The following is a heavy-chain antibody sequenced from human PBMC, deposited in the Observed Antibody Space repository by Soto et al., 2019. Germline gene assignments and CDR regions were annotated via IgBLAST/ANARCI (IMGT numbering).Heavy chain of an antibody. CDR1: GYTFTSYG. V-gene: IGHV1-18*01. CDR2: ISAYNGNT. Sequence: GASVKVSCKASGYTFTSYGISCVRQAPGQGLEWMGWISAYNGNTNYAQKLQGRVTMTTDTSTSTAYMELNSLRPEDTAVYFCARRTGTAPRFDYWGQGTLVTVSS. J-gene: IGHJ4*02. D-gene: IGHD1-7*01. CDR3: ARRTGTAPRFDY.